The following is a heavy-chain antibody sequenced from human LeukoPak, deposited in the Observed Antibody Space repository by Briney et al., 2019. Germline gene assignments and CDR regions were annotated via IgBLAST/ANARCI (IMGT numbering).Heavy chain of an antibody. CDR3: GRDTYYYGSGSYFRYYYYMDV. V-gene: IGHV1-24*01. Sequence: ASVKVSCKVPGYTRTELSIHWVRQAPGKGLEWMGGFDPEDGGERFYAQKFQGRVTMTEDTSTDTAYMDLSSLRSDDTAVYYCGRDTYYYGSGSYFRYYYYMDVWGKGTTVTISS. CDR2: FDPEDGGER. D-gene: IGHD3-10*01. J-gene: IGHJ6*03. CDR1: GYTRTELS.